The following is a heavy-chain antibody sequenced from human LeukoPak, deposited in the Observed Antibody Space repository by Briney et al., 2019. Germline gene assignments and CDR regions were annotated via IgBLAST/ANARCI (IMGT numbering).Heavy chain of an antibody. CDR2: IYYSGST. V-gene: IGHV4-59*01. D-gene: IGHD3-16*01. CDR1: GGSISNYY. Sequence: SETLSLTCTVSGGSISNYYWSWIRQPPGKGLEWIGYIYYSGSTNYNPSLKSRVTISVDTSKNQFSLKLSSVTAADTAVYYCASGSITFGGVIGYWGQGTLVTVSS. CDR3: ASGSITFGGVIGY. J-gene: IGHJ4*02.